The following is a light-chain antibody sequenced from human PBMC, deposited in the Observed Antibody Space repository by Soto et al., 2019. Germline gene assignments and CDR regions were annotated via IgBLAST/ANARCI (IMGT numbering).Light chain of an antibody. CDR2: DAS. CDR1: QRIDRY. Sequence: DIQLTQSPSTLSASVGDRVTVTCRASQRIDRYLAWYQQKPGKAPKLLVYDASTLEGGVPSSFSGSGSATEFNLTISSLQPDDFATYHCQQYKDGARTFGQGTRVEIK. CDR3: QQYKDGART. J-gene: IGKJ1*01. V-gene: IGKV1-5*01.